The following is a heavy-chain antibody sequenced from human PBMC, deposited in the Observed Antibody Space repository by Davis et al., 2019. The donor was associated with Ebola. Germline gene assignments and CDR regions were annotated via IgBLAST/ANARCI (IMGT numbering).Heavy chain of an antibody. CDR1: GLTIPMDW. CDR3: ARDVGVGFDY. D-gene: IGHD3-10*01. Sequence: GGSLRLSCAASGLTIPMDWMPCVRQAQGKWPAWVDNIKEDGSEKYYVDSVKGRFTISRDNAKNSLYLQRNSLTADDTAVYYCARDVGVGFDYWGQGNLVTVSS. V-gene: IGHV3-7*03. CDR2: IKEDGSEK. J-gene: IGHJ4*02.